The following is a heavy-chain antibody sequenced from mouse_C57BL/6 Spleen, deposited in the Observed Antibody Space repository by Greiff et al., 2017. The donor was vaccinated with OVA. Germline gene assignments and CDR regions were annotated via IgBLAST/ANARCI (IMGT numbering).Heavy chain of an antibody. V-gene: IGHV1-52*01. J-gene: IGHJ4*01. CDR1: GYTFTSYW. CDR3: ARWGDAMDY. CDR2: IDPSDSET. Sequence: QVHVKQPGAELVRPGSSVKLSCKASGYTFTSYWMHWVKQRPIQGLEWIGNIDPSDSETHYNQKFKDKATLTVDKSSSTAYMQLSSLTSEDSAVYYCARWGDAMDYWGQGTSVTVSS.